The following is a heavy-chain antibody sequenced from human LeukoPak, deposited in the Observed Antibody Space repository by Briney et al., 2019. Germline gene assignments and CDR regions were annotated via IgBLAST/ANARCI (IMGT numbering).Heavy chain of an antibody. CDR1: GYMFTSYG. CDR3: ARRVSSSPYYYYYMDV. J-gene: IGHJ6*03. V-gene: IGHV1-18*01. Sequence: ASVKVSCKTSGYMFTSYGISWVRQAPGQGLEWMGWISATDGNTNYAQRLQGRVTMTTDTFTSTAYMELRSLRYDDTAVYYCARRVSSSPYYYYYMDVWGKGTTVTVSS. D-gene: IGHD6-6*01. CDR2: ISATDGNT.